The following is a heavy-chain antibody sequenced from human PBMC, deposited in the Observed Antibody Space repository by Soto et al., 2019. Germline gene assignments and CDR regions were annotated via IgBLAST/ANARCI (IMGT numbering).Heavy chain of an antibody. CDR3: ARDSVWYFDY. Sequence: PGGSLRLSCAASGFKFNNYWMSWVRQAPGKGLEWVANIKQDGSEEYYVDSVKGRFTISRDNAKNSLYLQMNSLRAADTAVYYCARDSVWYFDYWGLGTLVTVS. CDR2: IKQDGSEE. CDR1: GFKFNNYW. V-gene: IGHV3-7*03. J-gene: IGHJ4*02. D-gene: IGHD2-21*01.